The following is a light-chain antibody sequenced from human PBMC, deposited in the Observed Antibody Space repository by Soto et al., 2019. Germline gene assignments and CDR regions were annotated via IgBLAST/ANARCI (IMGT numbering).Light chain of an antibody. V-gene: IGLV2-14*01. Sequence: QCVLTQPASLSGSPGQSITISCTGTSSDVGGYNYVSWYQQCPGKAPKLMIYDVSKRPSGVSDRFSGSKSGNTASLTISGLQAEEEADYYCSSYTNSVTLGCVFGTGTKVTGL. CDR1: SSDVGGYNY. J-gene: IGLJ1*01. CDR2: DVS. CDR3: SSYTNSVTLGCV.